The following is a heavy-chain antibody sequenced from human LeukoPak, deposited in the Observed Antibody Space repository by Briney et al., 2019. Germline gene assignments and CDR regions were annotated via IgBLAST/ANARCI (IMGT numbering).Heavy chain of an antibody. J-gene: IGHJ3*02. Sequence: GGSLRLSCAASGFTVSSNYMSWVRQAPGKGLQWVSVIYSGGSTYYADSVKGRFTISRDNSKNTLYLQMNSLRAEDTAVYYCARGSLAYCGGDCYHFGAFDIWGQGTMVTVSS. CDR3: ARGSLAYCGGDCYHFGAFDI. CDR2: IYSGGST. CDR1: GFTVSSNY. D-gene: IGHD2-21*02. V-gene: IGHV3-66*01.